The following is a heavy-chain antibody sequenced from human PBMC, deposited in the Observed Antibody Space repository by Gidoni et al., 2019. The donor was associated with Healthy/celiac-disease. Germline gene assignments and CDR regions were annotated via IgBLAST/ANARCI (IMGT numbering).Heavy chain of an antibody. CDR2: ISWNSGSI. D-gene: IGHD3-22*01. CDR3: AKDSSDSSGYGGTFDY. J-gene: IGHJ4*02. Sequence: EVQLVESGGGVVQPGRSLRLSCAASGFTFDDYAMHWVRQAPGKGLEWVSGISWNSGSIGYADSVKGRFTISRDNAKNSLYLQMNSLRAEDTALYYCAKDSSDSSGYGGTFDYWGQGTLVTVSS. V-gene: IGHV3-9*01. CDR1: GFTFDDYA.